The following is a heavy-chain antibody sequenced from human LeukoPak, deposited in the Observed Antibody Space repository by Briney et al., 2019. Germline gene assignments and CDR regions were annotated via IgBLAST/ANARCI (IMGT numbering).Heavy chain of an antibody. CDR3: ARDTGKSGYPDY. Sequence: AETLSLTCTVSGGSISSYYWSWIRQPAGKAPEWIGRIYSSGIINYNPSLKSRVTMSLDNSKNQLSLKLSYVTAADTAVYYCARDTGKSGYPDYWGQGTLVTVSS. CDR1: GGSISSYY. D-gene: IGHD3-3*01. CDR2: IYSSGII. J-gene: IGHJ4*02. V-gene: IGHV4-4*07.